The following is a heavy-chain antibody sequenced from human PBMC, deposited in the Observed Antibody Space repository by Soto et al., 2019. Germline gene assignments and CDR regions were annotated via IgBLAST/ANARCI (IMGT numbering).Heavy chain of an antibody. CDR1: GYTFTGYY. CDR2: INPNSGGT. D-gene: IGHD2-2*01. J-gene: IGHJ4*02. CDR3: ARAPRYCSSTSCPFDY. Sequence: ASVKVSCKASGYTFTGYYMHWVRQAPGQGLEWMGWINPNSGGTNYAQKFQGWVTMTRDTSISTAYMELSRLRSDDKAVYYCARAPRYCSSTSCPFDYWGQGTLVTVSS. V-gene: IGHV1-2*04.